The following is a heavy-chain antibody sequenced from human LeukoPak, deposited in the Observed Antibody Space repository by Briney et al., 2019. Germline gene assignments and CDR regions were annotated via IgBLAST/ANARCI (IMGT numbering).Heavy chain of an antibody. D-gene: IGHD3-22*01. V-gene: IGHV3-23*01. CDR1: GFTFSSYA. CDR2: ISGSGGST. CDR3: ARVGGVYYYDSSGYLY. Sequence: PGGSLRLSCAASGFTFSSYAMSWVRQAPGKGLEWVSAISGSGGSTCYADSVKGRFTISRDNSKNTLYLQMNSLRAEDTAVYYCARVGGVYYYDSSGYLYWGQGTLVTVSS. J-gene: IGHJ4*02.